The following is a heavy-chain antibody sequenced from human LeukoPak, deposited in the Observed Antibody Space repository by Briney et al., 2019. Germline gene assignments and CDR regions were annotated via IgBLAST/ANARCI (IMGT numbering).Heavy chain of an antibody. D-gene: IGHD6-6*01. CDR2: IYYSGST. CDR3: ASSAEYSSPGDAFDT. Sequence: SETLSLTCTVSGGSISSYYWSWIRQPPGKGLEWIGYIYYSGSTNYNPSLKSRVTISVDTSKNQFSLKLSSVTAADTAVYYCASSAEYSSPGDAFDTWGQGTMVTVSS. V-gene: IGHV4-59*01. J-gene: IGHJ3*02. CDR1: GGSISSYY.